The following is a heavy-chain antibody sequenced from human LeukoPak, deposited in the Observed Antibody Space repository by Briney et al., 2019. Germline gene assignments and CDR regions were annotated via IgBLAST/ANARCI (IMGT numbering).Heavy chain of an antibody. CDR3: ASLRRLLSGSGGAFDI. Sequence: SETLSLTCTVSGSSISSGYYYWGWIRQPPGKGLEWIGSMYHTGSTYSNPSLKSRVTKSIDTSKSQISLKLSSVTAADTAVYYCASLRRLLSGSGGAFDIWGQGTMVTVSS. J-gene: IGHJ3*02. V-gene: IGHV4-38-2*02. CDR1: GSSISSGYYY. CDR2: MYHTGST. D-gene: IGHD3-10*01.